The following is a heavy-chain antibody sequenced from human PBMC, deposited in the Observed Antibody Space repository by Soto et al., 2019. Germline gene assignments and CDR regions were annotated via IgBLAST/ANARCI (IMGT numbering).Heavy chain of an antibody. CDR3: AKDNGSGCDWLRVGDASDI. J-gene: IGHJ3*02. Sequence: GGSLRLSCAASGFSVSSNNMGWVRQAPGKGLEWVAVISYDGSNKYYADSVKGRLTISRDNSKNTLYLHMNSLRGEDTAVYYCAKDNGSGCDWLRVGDASDIWGQGTMVTVSS. V-gene: IGHV3-30*18. D-gene: IGHD5-12*01. CDR2: ISYDGSNK. CDR1: GFSVSSNN.